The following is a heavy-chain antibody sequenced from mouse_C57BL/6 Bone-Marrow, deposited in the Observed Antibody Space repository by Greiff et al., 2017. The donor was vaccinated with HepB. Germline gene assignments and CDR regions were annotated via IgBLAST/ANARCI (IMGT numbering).Heavy chain of an antibody. CDR1: GYTFTSYW. J-gene: IGHJ2*01. V-gene: IGHV1-64*01. D-gene: IGHD4-1*02. CDR2: IHPNSGST. CDR3: ARQLGRYFDY. Sequence: QVQLKQPGAELVKPGASVKLSCKASGYTFTSYWMHWVKQRPGQGLEWIGMIHPNSGSTNYNEKFKSKATLTVDKSSSTAYMQRSSLTSEDSAVYYCARQLGRYFDYWGQGTTLTVSS.